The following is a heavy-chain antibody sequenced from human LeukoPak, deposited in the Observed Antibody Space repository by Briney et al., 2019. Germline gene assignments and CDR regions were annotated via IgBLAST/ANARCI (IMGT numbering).Heavy chain of an antibody. J-gene: IGHJ3*02. CDR1: GGSISSSGYY. D-gene: IGHD2-15*01. V-gene: IGHV4-39*07. CDR3: ARDQDSYAFDI. CDR2: IYYSGTT. Sequence: PSETLSLTCTVSGGSISSSGYYWGWIRQPPGKGLEWIGIIYYSGTTYYNPSLKSRVTISIDTSKNQFSLKLSSVTAADTAVYYCARDQDSYAFDIWGQGTMVIVSS.